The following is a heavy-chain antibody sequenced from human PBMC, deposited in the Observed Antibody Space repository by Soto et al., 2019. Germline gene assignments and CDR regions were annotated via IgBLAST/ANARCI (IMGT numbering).Heavy chain of an antibody. Sequence: PGGSLRLSCAASGFTFSSYSMNWVRQAPGKGLEWVSYISSSSSTIYYADSVKGRFTISRDNAKNSLYLQMNGLRAEDTAVYYCATHSGYYYYGLDVWGQGTTVTVSS. V-gene: IGHV3-48*04. CDR2: ISSSSSTI. J-gene: IGHJ6*02. CDR1: GFTFSSYS. CDR3: ATHSGYYYYGLDV. D-gene: IGHD1-26*01.